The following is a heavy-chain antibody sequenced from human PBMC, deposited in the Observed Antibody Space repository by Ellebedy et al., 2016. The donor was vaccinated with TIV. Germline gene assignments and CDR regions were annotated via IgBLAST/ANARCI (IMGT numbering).Heavy chain of an antibody. D-gene: IGHD5-24*01. CDR3: TKDRLLSRGGWTAPVYFES. CDR1: GFPFSSFE. CDR2: ISSSGTTK. V-gene: IGHV3-48*03. J-gene: IGHJ4*02. Sequence: PGGSLRLSCAASGFPFSSFEFNWVRQSPGKGLEWVSYISSSGTTKYYADSVKGRFTISRDNAKNSLYLQMNSLKTEDTAVYYCTKDRLLSRGGWTAPVYFESWGQGTLVTVSA.